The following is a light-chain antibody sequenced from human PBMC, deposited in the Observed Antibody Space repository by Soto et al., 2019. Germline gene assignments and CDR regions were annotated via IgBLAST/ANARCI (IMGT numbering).Light chain of an antibody. CDR1: SSDVGSYNR. CDR2: EVS. CDR3: NSYTTSATYV. J-gene: IGLJ1*01. V-gene: IGLV2-18*02. Sequence: QSALTQATSVSGSPGQSVTISCSGTSSDVGSYNRVSWYQQPPGTAPKLMIYEVSNRPSGVPDRFSGSKSGNTASLTISGLQAEDEADYYCNSYTTSATYVFGTGTKVTVL.